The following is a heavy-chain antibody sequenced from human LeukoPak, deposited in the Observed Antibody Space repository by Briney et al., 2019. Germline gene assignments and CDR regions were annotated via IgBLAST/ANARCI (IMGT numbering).Heavy chain of an antibody. J-gene: IGHJ3*02. CDR3: ARVRGAVLLWPRGAKGAFDI. Sequence: SETLSLTCIVSGGSISSYYWNWIRQPPGKGLEWVGHIYYSGTTNYNPSLKSRVTISVDTSKNQFSLKLSSVTAADTAVYYCARVRGAVLLWPRGAKGAFDIWGQGTMVTVSS. CDR2: IYYSGTT. D-gene: IGHD3-10*01. V-gene: IGHV4-59*01. CDR1: GGSISSYY.